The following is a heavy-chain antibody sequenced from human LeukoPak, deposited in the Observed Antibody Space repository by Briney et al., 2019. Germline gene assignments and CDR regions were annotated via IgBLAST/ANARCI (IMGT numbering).Heavy chain of an antibody. CDR3: GRSSHSENPPGRVEY. J-gene: IGHJ4*02. CDR1: TGSISSSSYY. CDR2: IYYSGST. V-gene: IGHV4-39*01. Sequence: MSSETLSLTCTVSTGSISSSSYYWGWIRQPPGKGLEWIGSIYYSGSTYYNPSLKSRVSISVDTSKNQFSLKLSSVTAADTAVYYCGRSSHSENPPGRVEYWGQGTLVTVSS. D-gene: IGHD1-26*01.